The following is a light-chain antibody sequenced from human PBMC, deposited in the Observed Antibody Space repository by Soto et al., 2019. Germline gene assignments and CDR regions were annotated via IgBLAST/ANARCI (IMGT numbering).Light chain of an antibody. Sequence: QSALTQPRSVSGSPGQSVTISCTGTSSDVGGYNYVSWYQQHPGKAPKVMIYDVRERHSGVPDRFSGSKSGKTACLTISGLQAEDEADYYCCSYAGSPRYVLGTGTKLTFL. J-gene: IGLJ1*01. CDR1: SSDVGGYNY. CDR2: DVR. CDR3: CSYAGSPRYV. V-gene: IGLV2-11*01.